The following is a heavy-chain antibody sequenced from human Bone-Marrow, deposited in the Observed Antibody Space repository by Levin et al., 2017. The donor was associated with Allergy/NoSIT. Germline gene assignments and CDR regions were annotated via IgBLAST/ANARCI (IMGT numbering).Heavy chain of an antibody. Sequence: GGSLRLSCAASGFAFSSFAMTWVRQAPGKGLEWVSGIRGSGPGTYYAASVKGRFTISRDNSKNTLFLQMNRLRAEDTAVYYCAKDGYDYGFPSPLLDHWGQGSLVTVSS. CDR1: GFAFSSFA. V-gene: IGHV3-23*01. CDR3: AKDGYDYGFPSPLLDH. J-gene: IGHJ4*02. D-gene: IGHD4/OR15-4a*01. CDR2: IRGSGPGT.